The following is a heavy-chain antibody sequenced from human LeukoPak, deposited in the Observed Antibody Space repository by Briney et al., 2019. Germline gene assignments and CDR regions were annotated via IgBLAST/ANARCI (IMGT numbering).Heavy chain of an antibody. CDR3: AGSEDIVVVVAATEVGNWFDP. D-gene: IGHD2-15*01. Sequence: SETLSLTCAVYGGSFGGYYWSWIRQPPGKGLEWIGEINHSGSTNYNPSLKSRVTISVDTSKNQFSLKLSSVTAADTAVYYCAGSEDIVVVVAATEVGNWFDPWGQGTLVTVSS. CDR1: GGSFGGYY. CDR2: INHSGST. J-gene: IGHJ5*02. V-gene: IGHV4-34*01.